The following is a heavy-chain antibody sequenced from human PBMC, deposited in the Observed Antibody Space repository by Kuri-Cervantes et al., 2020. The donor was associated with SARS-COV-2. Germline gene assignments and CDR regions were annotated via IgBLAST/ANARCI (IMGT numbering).Heavy chain of an antibody. CDR3: ARGRPDGRYYYFHMDV. D-gene: IGHD2-8*01. J-gene: IGHJ6*03. CDR1: GYTFTGYY. CDR2: INPNSGGT. V-gene: IGHV1-2*04. Sequence: ASVKVSCKASGYTFTGYYMHWVRQAPGQGLEWMGWINPNSGGTNYAQKFQGWVTMTRDTSISTVYMELSRLRSDDTAVYYCARGRPDGRYYYFHMDVWGRGTTVTVSS.